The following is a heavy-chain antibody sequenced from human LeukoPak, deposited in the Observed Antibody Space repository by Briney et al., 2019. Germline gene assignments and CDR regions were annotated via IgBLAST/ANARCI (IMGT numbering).Heavy chain of an antibody. CDR2: INWNGGST. CDR1: GFTFDDYG. D-gene: IGHD3-16*02. J-gene: IGHJ4*02. Sequence: PGGSLRLSSAASGFTFDDYGLSWVRQAPGKGLEWVSGINWNGGSTGYADSVKGRFTISRDNAKNSLYLQMNSLRAEDTALYYCARQNKNDYIWGNYRTNYFDYWGQGTLVTVSS. V-gene: IGHV3-20*03. CDR3: ARQNKNDYIWGNYRTNYFDY.